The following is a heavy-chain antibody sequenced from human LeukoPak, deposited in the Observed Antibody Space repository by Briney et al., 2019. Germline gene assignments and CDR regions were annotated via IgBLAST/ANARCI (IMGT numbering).Heavy chain of an antibody. V-gene: IGHV3-48*03. J-gene: IGHJ6*03. CDR2: ISSSGSTI. CDR1: GFTFSSYE. D-gene: IGHD1-26*01. CDR3: ARDTWGSGSGTRYYYYYMDV. Sequence: GGSLRLSCAASGFTFSSYEMNWVRQAPGKGLEWVSYISSSGSTIYYADSVKGRFTISRDNAKNSLYLQMNSLRAEGTAVYYCARDTWGSGSGTRYYYYYMDVWGKGTTVTISS.